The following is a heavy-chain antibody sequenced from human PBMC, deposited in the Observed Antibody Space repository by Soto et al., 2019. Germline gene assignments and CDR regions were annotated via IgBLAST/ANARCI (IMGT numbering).Heavy chain of an antibody. V-gene: IGHV1-3*05. CDR3: ARGGGWYVSVDP. CDR2: INAGNGNT. J-gene: IGHJ5*02. CDR1: GYTFTSYA. D-gene: IGHD6-19*01. Sequence: QVQLVQSGAEEKKPGASVKVSCKASGYTFTSYAMHWVRQAPGQRLEWMGWINAGNGNTKYSQKFQGRVTITRDTAASTAYREPSSLRPEDRAVYYCARGGGWYVSVDPWGQGTLITVSS.